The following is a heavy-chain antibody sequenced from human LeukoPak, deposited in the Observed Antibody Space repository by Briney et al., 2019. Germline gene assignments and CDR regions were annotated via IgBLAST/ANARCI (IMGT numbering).Heavy chain of an antibody. CDR1: GGSISSYY. J-gene: IGHJ5*02. CDR3: ARLLWFGELSGFDP. V-gene: IGHV4-59*08. Sequence: SETLSLTCSFSGGSISSYYWSWIRQPPGKGLEWIGYIYYSWSNNYNPSLTSRVTISVDKSNNHFSLKLSYVTAAGHALYYLARLLWFGELSGFDPWGQGTLVTVSS. D-gene: IGHD3-10*01. CDR2: IYYSWSN.